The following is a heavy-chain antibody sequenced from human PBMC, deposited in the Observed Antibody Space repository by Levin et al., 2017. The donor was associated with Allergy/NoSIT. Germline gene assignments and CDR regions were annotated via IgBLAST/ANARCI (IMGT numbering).Heavy chain of an antibody. Sequence: SETLSLTCTVSGGSISSGGYYWSWIRQHPGKGLEWIGYIYYSGSTYYNPSLKSRVTISVDTSKNQFSLKLSSVTAADTAVYYCARVFDYYGSGSTSPYYFDYWGQGTLVTVSS. J-gene: IGHJ4*02. V-gene: IGHV4-31*03. CDR2: IYYSGST. CDR1: GGSISSGGYY. D-gene: IGHD3-10*01. CDR3: ARVFDYYGSGSTSPYYFDY.